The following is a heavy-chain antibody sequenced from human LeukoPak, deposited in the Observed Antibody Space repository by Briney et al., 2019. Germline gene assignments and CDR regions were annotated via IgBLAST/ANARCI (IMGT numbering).Heavy chain of an antibody. Sequence: GESLKISCKGSGYSFTTYWNGWVRQMPGKGLEWMGIIYPGDSDTRYSPSFQGQVTIPADKSISPAYLQWSSLKASDTAMYYCARRRAGYCSGGSCQYYFDYWGQGTLVTVSS. D-gene: IGHD2-15*01. J-gene: IGHJ4*02. CDR3: ARRRAGYCSGGSCQYYFDY. V-gene: IGHV5-51*01. CDR1: GYSFTTYW. CDR2: IYPGDSDT.